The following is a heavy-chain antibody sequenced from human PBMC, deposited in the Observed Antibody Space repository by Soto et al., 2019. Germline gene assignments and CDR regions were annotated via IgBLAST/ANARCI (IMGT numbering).Heavy chain of an antibody. V-gene: IGHV3-23*01. Sequence: WWSLRLSCAASGFTVSIYAMSWVRQAQGKGLEWVSAISGSGGSTYYADSVKGRFTISRDNSKNTLYLQRNSLRAEDTAVYYSAKVQYSGYGFPPFDYWGQGTLVTVSS. CDR3: AKVQYSGYGFPPFDY. CDR2: ISGSGGST. D-gene: IGHD5-12*01. CDR1: GFTVSIYA. J-gene: IGHJ4*02.